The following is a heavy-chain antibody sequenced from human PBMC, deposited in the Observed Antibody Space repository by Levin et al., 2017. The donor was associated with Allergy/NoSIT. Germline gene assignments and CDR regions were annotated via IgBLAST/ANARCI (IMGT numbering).Heavy chain of an antibody. D-gene: IGHD4-17*01. CDR1: GFTFSSYG. J-gene: IGHJ3*02. CDR2: ISYDGSNK. V-gene: IGHV3-30*18. CDR3: AKDLSTVNAFGI. Sequence: QSGGSLRLSCAASGFTFSSYGMHWVRQAPGKGLEWVAVISYDGSNKYYADSVKGRFTISRDNSKNTLYLQMNSLRAEDTAVYYCAKDLSTVNAFGIWGQGTMVTVSS.